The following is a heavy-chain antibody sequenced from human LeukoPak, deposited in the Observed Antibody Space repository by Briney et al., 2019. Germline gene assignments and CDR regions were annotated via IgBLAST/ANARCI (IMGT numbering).Heavy chain of an antibody. CDR1: GYTFTGYY. CDR2: INPNSGGT. Sequence: ASVKVSCKASGYTFTGYYMHWVRQAPGQGLEWVGRINPNSGGTNYAQKFQGRVTMTRDTSISTAYMELSRLRSDDTAVYYCARDRGYCSSTSCRTGFDPWGQGTLVTVSS. D-gene: IGHD2-2*01. V-gene: IGHV1-2*06. CDR3: ARDRGYCSSTSCRTGFDP. J-gene: IGHJ5*02.